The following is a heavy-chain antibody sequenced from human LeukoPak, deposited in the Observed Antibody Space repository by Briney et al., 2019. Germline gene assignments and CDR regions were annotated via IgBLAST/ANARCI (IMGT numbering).Heavy chain of an antibody. J-gene: IGHJ5*02. CDR1: GFTISSHG. Sequence: GGSQRLSCVVSGFTISSHGMHWVRQAPGKGLEWVAMISYHGSAKYYGDSVQGRFTISRDIPENTLYLQMDSLRPEDTAIYYCAKDWGSSGWYNYFDPWGQGTLVTVSS. CDR3: AKDWGSSGWYNYFDP. D-gene: IGHD6-19*01. V-gene: IGHV3-30*18. CDR2: ISYHGSAK.